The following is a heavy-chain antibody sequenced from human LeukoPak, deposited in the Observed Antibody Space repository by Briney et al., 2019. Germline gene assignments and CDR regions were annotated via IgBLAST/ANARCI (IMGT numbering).Heavy chain of an antibody. Sequence: ASVKVSCKPSGYTFTDSYIHWVRQAPGVGLQWMGWISPNNGDTKYAEDFQDRVTMTRDTSINTAYMELTGLTPDDTAVYYCVRSPIRASAYWGRGTLVTVSS. CDR1: GYTFTDSY. CDR3: VRSPIRASAY. CDR2: ISPNNGDT. J-gene: IGHJ4*02. V-gene: IGHV1-2*02.